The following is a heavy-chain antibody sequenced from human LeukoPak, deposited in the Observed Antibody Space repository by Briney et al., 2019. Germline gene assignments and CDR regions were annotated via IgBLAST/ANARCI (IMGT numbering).Heavy chain of an antibody. J-gene: IGHJ4*02. CDR2: MNPDSGNT. CDR3: ARNPNTVVTPPDY. D-gene: IGHD4-23*01. Sequence: ASVKVSCKASGYTFTSSDINWVRQATGQGLEWMGWMNPDSGNTGYAQKFQGRVTMTRNTSISTAYMELSSLRSEDTAVYYCARNPNTVVTPPDYWGQGTLVTVSS. CDR1: GYTFTSSD. V-gene: IGHV1-8*01.